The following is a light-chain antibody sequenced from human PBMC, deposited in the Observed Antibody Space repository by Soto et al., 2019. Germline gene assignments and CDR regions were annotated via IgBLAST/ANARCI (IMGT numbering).Light chain of an antibody. V-gene: IGKV3-20*01. CDR1: QSVSSSY. CDR3: PQYGSSPPVT. Sequence: EIVLTQSPGTLSLSPGERATLSCRASQSVSSSYLAWYPQKPGQAPRLLIYGASSRATGIPDRFSGRGSGTDCSLTLSSLEPEDFAVYYCPQYGSSPPVTFGQGTRLAI. J-gene: IGKJ5*01. CDR2: GAS.